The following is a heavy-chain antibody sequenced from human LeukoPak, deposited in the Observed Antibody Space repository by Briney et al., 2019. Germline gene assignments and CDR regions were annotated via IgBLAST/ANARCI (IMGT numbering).Heavy chain of an antibody. CDR2: INHGGST. CDR1: GGSLSGYY. J-gene: IGHJ3*02. CDR3: ARGRYCSADICSGGDAFDI. V-gene: IGHV4-34*01. D-gene: IGHD2-15*01. Sequence: PSETLSLTCAVYGGSLSGYYWSWIRQSPGKGLEWIGEINHGGSTNYNPSLKSRVTMSVDTSKNQFSLKLSSVTAADTAVYYCARGRYCSADICSGGDAFDIWGQGTMVSVSS.